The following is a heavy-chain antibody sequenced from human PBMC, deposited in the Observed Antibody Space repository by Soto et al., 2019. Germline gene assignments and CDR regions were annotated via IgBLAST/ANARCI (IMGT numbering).Heavy chain of an antibody. V-gene: IGHV3-23*01. CDR2: ISGSGGST. CDR3: AKDGTVMVRGVLSYFDY. J-gene: IGHJ4*02. D-gene: IGHD3-10*01. CDR1: GFTFSSYA. Sequence: PGGSLRLSCAASGFTFSSYAMSWVRQAPGKGLEWVSAISGSGGSTYYADSVKGRFTISRDNSKNTLYLQMNSLRAEDTAVYYCAKDGTVMVRGVLSYFDYWGQGTLVTVSS.